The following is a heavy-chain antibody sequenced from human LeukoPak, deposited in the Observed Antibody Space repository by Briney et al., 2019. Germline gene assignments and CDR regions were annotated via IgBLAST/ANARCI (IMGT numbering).Heavy chain of an antibody. CDR1: GSTFSSYA. V-gene: IGHV1-69*04. CDR3: AGGGEIYYYYGMDV. CDR2: IIPILGIA. D-gene: IGHD5-12*01. Sequence: ASVKVSCKASGSTFSSYAISWVRQAPGQGLEWMGRIIPILGIANYAQKFQGRVTITADKSTSTAYMELSSLRSEDTAVYYCAGGGEIYYYYGMDVWGQGTTVTVSS. J-gene: IGHJ6*02.